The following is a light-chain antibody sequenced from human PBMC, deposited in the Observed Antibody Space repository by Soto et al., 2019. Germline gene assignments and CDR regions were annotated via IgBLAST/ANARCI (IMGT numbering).Light chain of an antibody. V-gene: IGLV2-14*01. CDR3: SSYTTSSTFV. J-gene: IGLJ1*01. Sequence: QSVLTQPASVSGSPGQSITISCTGTISDIGAYNFVSWYQQHPGKAPIFMIYHVTDRPSGVSNRFSASKSGNTASLTISGLQAEDEADYYCSSYTTSSTFVFGTGTKLTVL. CDR1: ISDIGAYNF. CDR2: HVT.